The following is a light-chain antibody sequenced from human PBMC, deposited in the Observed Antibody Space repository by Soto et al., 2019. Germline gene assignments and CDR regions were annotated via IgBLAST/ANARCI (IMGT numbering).Light chain of an antibody. CDR2: GAS. J-gene: IGKJ4*01. CDR3: HQYNIWPPLI. CDR1: QSVRSN. Sequence: EIVMTQSPATLSVSPGESATLSCRASQSVRSNLAWYQQKRGQPPRLLIYGASTRATGVPARFSGSGSGTEFTLTLSSLQSEDFADYYCHQYNIWPPLIFGGGTKVEIK. V-gene: IGKV3-15*01.